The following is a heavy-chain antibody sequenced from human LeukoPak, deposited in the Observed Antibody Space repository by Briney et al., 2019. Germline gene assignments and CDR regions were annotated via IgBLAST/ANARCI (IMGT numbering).Heavy chain of an antibody. J-gene: IGHJ4*02. D-gene: IGHD4-11*01. Sequence: GGSLRLSCAASGFTFSSNYMSWVRQAPGKGLEWVSVIYSVGSTYYADSVKGRFTISRDNSKNTLYLQMNSLRAEDTAVYYCAISSTSTTVPFDYWGQGTLVTVSS. CDR3: AISSTSTTVPFDY. CDR2: IYSVGST. V-gene: IGHV3-66*02. CDR1: GFTFSSNY.